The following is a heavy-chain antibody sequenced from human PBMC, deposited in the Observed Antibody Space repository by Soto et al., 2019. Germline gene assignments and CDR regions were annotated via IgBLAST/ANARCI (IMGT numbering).Heavy chain of an antibody. CDR3: ARGPTSDKVDY. Sequence: SETMSLTCTVSGGSITNNNYCWSWIRQPPGKGLEGIGHMYNSGTTYSNPSLKGRVTISGDTSKNQFSLNLSSVTAADTAVYYCARGPTSDKVDYWGQGTLVTVSS. J-gene: IGHJ4*02. V-gene: IGHV4-30-4*01. CDR2: MYNSGTT. CDR1: GGSITNNNYC.